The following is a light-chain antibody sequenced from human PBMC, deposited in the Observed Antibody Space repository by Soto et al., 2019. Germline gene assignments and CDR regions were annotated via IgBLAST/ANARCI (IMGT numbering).Light chain of an antibody. Sequence: DIQMTPSPSSLSASVGDRVTITCRASQGIRDYLAWYQQKPGKVLKLLIYAASTVQSGVPSRFSGSGSGTAFTLSISSLQTEDGAPYYCQTYDCAPPTFGPRNKVDIK. CDR3: QTYDCAPPT. V-gene: IGKV1-27*01. J-gene: IGKJ3*01. CDR1: QGIRDY. CDR2: AAS.